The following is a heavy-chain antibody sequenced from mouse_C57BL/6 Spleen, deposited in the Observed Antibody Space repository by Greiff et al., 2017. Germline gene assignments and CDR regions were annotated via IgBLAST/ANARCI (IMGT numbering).Heavy chain of an antibody. Sequence: EVQVVESGGGLVQPGGSMKLSCVASGFTFSNYWMNWVRQSPEKGLEWVAQIRLKSDNYATHYAESVKGRFTISRDDSKSSVYLQMNNLRAEDTGIYYCTGLIYSYAMDYWGQGTSVTVSS. CDR3: TGLIYSYAMDY. D-gene: IGHD2-1*01. V-gene: IGHV6-3*01. CDR1: GFTFSNYW. CDR2: IRLKSDNYAT. J-gene: IGHJ4*01.